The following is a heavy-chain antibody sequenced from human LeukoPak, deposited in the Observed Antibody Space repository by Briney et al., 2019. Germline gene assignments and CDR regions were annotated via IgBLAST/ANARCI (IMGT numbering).Heavy chain of an antibody. CDR1: GGSISSSSYY. D-gene: IGHD3-16*01. J-gene: IGHJ6*03. V-gene: IGHV4-39*07. CDR3: ARGNAGYDYVWVVGYYYYMDV. Sequence: SETLSLTCTVSGGSISSSSYYWGWIRQPPGKGLEWIGSIHYSGSTNYNPSLKSRVTISVDTSKNQFSLKLSSVTAADTAVYYCARGNAGYDYVWVVGYYYYMDVWGKGTTVTVSS. CDR2: IHYSGST.